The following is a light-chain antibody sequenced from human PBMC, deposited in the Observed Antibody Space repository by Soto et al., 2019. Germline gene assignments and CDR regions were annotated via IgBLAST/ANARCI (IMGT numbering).Light chain of an antibody. Sequence: QSVLTPSASVSGSPGQSITISCTGTSSDVGAYNYVSWYQQHPGKAPKLIIYDVSNRPSGVSNRFSGSKSGNTASLTISALQAEDEADYYCSSFTSSSTRVFGTGTKVTV. J-gene: IGLJ1*01. CDR3: SSFTSSSTRV. V-gene: IGLV2-14*01. CDR2: DVS. CDR1: SSDVGAYNY.